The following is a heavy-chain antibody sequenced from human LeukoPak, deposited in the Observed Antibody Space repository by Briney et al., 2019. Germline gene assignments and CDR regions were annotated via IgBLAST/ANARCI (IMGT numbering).Heavy chain of an antibody. D-gene: IGHD3-10*01. CDR2: IYSSGNT. CDR3: ARAQAYGSGSSSDL. Sequence: SETLSLTCTVSGGSISSGSYYWSWLRQPAGKGLEWIGRIYSSGNTKYNPSLKSRVTISVDTSKNQFSLRLSSVTAADTAVYYCARAQAYGSGSSSDLWGQGTLVTVSS. CDR1: GGSISSGSYY. J-gene: IGHJ4*02. V-gene: IGHV4-61*02.